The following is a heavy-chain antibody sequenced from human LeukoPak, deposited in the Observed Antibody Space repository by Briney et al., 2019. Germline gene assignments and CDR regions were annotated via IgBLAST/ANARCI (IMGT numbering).Heavy chain of an antibody. J-gene: IGHJ4*02. CDR2: VSWNSGSI. V-gene: IGHV3-9*01. CDR1: GFTFDDYA. D-gene: IGHD6-13*01. CDR3: AKDWGPHEQQLGLDY. Sequence: GGSLRLSCAASGFTFDDYAMHWVRQAPGKGLEWVSGVSWNSGSIGYADSVKGRFTISRDNAKNSLYLQMNSLRAEDTALYYCAKDWGPHEQQLGLDYWGQGTLVTVSS.